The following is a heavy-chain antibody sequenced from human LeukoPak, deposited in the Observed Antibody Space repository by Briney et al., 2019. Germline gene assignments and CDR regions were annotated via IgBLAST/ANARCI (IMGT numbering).Heavy chain of an antibody. V-gene: IGHV3-48*02. D-gene: IGHD5-12*01. CDR1: GISVSSFS. Sequence: PGGSLRLSCAASGISVSSFSMNWVGLAPGRGLEWVSHIAWSSNIYYADSVKGRSTISRDSAKNSLYLQMNSLRDEDTAVYYCARDPGNSGYGMDVWGQGTTVTVSS. CDR2: IAWSSNI. J-gene: IGHJ6*02. CDR3: ARDPGNSGYGMDV.